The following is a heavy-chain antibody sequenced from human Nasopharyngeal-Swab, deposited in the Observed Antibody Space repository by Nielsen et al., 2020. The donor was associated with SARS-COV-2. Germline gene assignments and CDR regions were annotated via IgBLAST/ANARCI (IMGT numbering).Heavy chain of an antibody. CDR3: ARVKSFGPDVFDI. D-gene: IGHD3-16*01. J-gene: IGHJ3*02. Sequence: ESLKISCAASGFTFSAYTMNWVRQAPGKGLEWVSYISSSTSTTYYADSVEGRFTISRDNAKNSLYLEMDSLRAEDTAVYYCARVKSFGPDVFDIWGQGTMVTVSS. CDR1: GFTFSAYT. V-gene: IGHV3-48*04. CDR2: ISSSTSTT.